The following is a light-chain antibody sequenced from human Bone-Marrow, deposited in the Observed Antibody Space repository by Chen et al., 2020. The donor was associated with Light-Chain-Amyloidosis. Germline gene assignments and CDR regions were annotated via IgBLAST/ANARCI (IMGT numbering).Light chain of an antibody. CDR3: QQYNQWPPLT. Sequence: EIDLTQSPATLSVSPGEEATFSCRASQNVFINLAWYQQKPGQAPRLLIYGASMRAIGVPARFSGGGSGTEFTLTISSLQPEDSAVYYCQQYNQWPPLTFGGGTKVEI. CDR1: QNVFIN. V-gene: IGKV3-15*01. J-gene: IGKJ4*01. CDR2: GAS.